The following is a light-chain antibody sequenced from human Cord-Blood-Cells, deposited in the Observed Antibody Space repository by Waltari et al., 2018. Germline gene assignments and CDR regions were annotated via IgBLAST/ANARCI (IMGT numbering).Light chain of an antibody. J-gene: IGKJ2*01. V-gene: IGKV3-11*01. CDR3: QQRSNWPT. CDR1: QSVSSY. CDR2: EAS. Sequence: EIVLTQSPATLSLSPGERATLPCRASQSVSSYAAWYQQKPGQAPRLLIYEASNRATGIPARFSGSGSGTDFTLTISSLEPEDFAVYYCQQRSNWPTFGQGTKLEIK.